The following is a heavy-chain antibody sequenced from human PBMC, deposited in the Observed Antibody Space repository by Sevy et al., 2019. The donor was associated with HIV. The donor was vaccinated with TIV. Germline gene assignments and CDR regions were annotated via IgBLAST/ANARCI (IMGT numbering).Heavy chain of an antibody. D-gene: IGHD6-6*01. V-gene: IGHV3-33*08. CDR2: IWYDGSNK. Sequence: GGSLRLSCAASGFTFSSYGMHWVRQAPGKGLEWVAVIWYDGSNKYYADSVKGRFTISRDNSKNTLYLQMNSLRAEDTAVYYCASDAMYSSSSGVFFDYRGQGTLVTVSS. J-gene: IGHJ4*02. CDR3: ASDAMYSSSSGVFFDY. CDR1: GFTFSSYG.